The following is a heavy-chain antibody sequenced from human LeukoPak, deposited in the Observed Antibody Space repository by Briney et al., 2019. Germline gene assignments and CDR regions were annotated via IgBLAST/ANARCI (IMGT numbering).Heavy chain of an antibody. V-gene: IGHV5-51*01. CDR2: IYPGDSDT. CDR1: GYSFTSYW. D-gene: IGHD2-15*01. CDR3: ARAPYCSGGSCSFDY. J-gene: IGHJ4*02. Sequence: GESLKISCKGSGYSFTSYWIGWVRQMPGKGLEWMGIIYPGDSDTRYSPSFQGQVTISADKSISTAYLQWSSLKASDTAMYYCARAPYCSGGSCSFDYWGQGTLVTASS.